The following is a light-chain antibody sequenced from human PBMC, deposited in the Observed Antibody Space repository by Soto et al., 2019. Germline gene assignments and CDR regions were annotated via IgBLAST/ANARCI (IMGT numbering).Light chain of an antibody. CDR3: CSYAGSGIVI. CDR2: EVS. CDR1: SSDVGSYNL. J-gene: IGLJ2*01. V-gene: IGLV2-23*02. Sequence: QSVLTQPASVSGSPEQSITLSCTGTSSDVGSYNLVSWYQQHPGKVPKLMIYEVSKRPSGVSNRFSGSKFGNTASLTIPGLQAEDEADYYCCSYAGSGIVIFGGGTKLTVL.